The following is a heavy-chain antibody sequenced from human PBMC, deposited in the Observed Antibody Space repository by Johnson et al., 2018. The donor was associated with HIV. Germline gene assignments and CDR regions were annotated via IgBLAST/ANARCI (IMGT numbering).Heavy chain of an antibody. J-gene: IGHJ3*01. Sequence: QVQLVESGGGVVQPGRSLRLSCGGSGFTFRNYDLHWVRQAPGKGLEWVAVILYDGTKNYYPDSEKGRFTMSRDNSNNTVYLQMNSLRAEDMAVYYCARSRWADDAFDGWGQGTMVTVSS. D-gene: IGHD1-26*01. CDR3: ARSRWADDAFDG. CDR1: GFTFRNYD. V-gene: IGHV3-30-3*01. CDR2: ILYDGTKN.